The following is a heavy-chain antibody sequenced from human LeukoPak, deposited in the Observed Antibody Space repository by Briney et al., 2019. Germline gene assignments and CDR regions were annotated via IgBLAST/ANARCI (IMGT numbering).Heavy chain of an antibody. CDR2: IYYSGST. D-gene: IGHD6-13*01. CDR1: GGSISSYH. J-gene: IGHJ6*02. CDR3: AGEPRYSSSWPYYYGMDV. V-gene: IGHV4-59*12. Sequence: PSETLSLNCTVSGGSISSYHWSWIRQPPGKGLEWIGYIYYSGSTNYNPSLKSRVTISVDTSKNQFSLKLSSVTAADTAVYYCAGEPRYSSSWPYYYGMDVWGQGTTVTVSS.